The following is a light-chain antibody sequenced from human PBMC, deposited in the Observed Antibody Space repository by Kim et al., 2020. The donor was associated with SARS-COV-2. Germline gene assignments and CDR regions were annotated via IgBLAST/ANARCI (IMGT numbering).Light chain of an antibody. CDR3: PHYDNSRT. CDR1: QSVTSSY. Sequence: EIVLTQSPGTLSLSPGERATLSCRASQSVTSSYLPWYQQKPGQAPRLLIYRASSRATGIPDRFSGSGSGTDFTLTSSRLEPEDFAVYYCPHYDNSRTFGQGTTVDI. CDR2: RAS. J-gene: IGKJ1*01. V-gene: IGKV3-20*01.